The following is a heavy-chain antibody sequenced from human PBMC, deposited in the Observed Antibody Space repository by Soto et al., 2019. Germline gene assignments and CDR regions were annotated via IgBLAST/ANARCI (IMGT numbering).Heavy chain of an antibody. CDR2: IYHSGST. CDR3: APPLGSSRYHLYLYLEL. V-gene: IGHV4-38-2*01. Sequence: PSETLSLTCAVSGYSISGGYYWGWIRQPPGKGLEWIGSIYHSGSTYYNPSLKSRVTISVDTSKNQFSLKLSSATAADTAVYYCAPPLGSSRYHLYLYLELWGRGTLVAVSS. D-gene: IGHD3-22*01. CDR1: GYSISGGYY. J-gene: IGHJ2*01.